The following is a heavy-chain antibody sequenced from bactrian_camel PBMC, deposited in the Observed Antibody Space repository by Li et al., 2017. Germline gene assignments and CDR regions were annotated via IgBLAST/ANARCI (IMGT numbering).Heavy chain of an antibody. V-gene: IGHV3S25*01. CDR1: GFTFSSYW. CDR3: VAGLAD. CDR2: INSGGGTT. Sequence: QLVESGGGSVQAGGSLRLSCEASGFTFSSYWMYWVRQAPGKGLEWVSTINSGGGTTYYADSVKGRFTISRDNAKNTVYLQMNSLKPEDRALYFCVAGLADWGQGTQVTVS. J-gene: IGHJ4*01.